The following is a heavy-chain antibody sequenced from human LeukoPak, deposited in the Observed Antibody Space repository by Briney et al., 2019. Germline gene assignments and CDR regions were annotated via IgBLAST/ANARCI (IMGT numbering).Heavy chain of an antibody. CDR2: IIPIFGIA. J-gene: IGHJ5*02. CDR1: GGTFSSYA. D-gene: IGHD2-21*02. Sequence: SVKVSCKASGGTFSSYAISWVRQAPGQGLEWMGRIIPIFGIANYAQKFQGRVTITADKSTSTAYMELSSLRSEDTAVYYCARKPHIVVVTAIPSWFDPWGQGTLVTVSS. CDR3: ARKPHIVVVTAIPSWFDP. V-gene: IGHV1-69*04.